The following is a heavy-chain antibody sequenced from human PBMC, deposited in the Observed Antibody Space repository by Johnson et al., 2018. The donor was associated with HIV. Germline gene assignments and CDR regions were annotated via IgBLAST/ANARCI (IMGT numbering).Heavy chain of an antibody. Sequence: QMLLVESGGGMVQPGRSLRLSCVASGFTFSYSAFHWVRQAPGEGLEWVAVISYDGSNKYYADSVKGRFTISRDNSKNTLYLQMNSLRAEDTAVYYCASTCGGDCSRGDAFDIWGQGTMVTVSS. CDR1: GFTFSYSA. J-gene: IGHJ3*02. V-gene: IGHV3-30-3*01. CDR3: ASTCGGDCSRGDAFDI. CDR2: ISYDGSNK. D-gene: IGHD2-21*02.